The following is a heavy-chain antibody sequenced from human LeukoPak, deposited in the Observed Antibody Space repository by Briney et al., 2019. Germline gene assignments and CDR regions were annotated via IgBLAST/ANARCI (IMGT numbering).Heavy chain of an antibody. CDR1: GFTFSSYA. CDR3: ARNYDILTGYTQGAWFDP. D-gene: IGHD3-9*01. CDR2: ISYDGSNK. Sequence: GGSLRLSCAASGFTFSSYAMHWVRQAPGKGLEWVAVISYDGSNKYYADSVKGRFTISRDNSKNTLYLQMNSLRAEDTAVYYCARNYDILTGYTQGAWFDPWGQGTLVTVSS. V-gene: IGHV3-30*01. J-gene: IGHJ5*02.